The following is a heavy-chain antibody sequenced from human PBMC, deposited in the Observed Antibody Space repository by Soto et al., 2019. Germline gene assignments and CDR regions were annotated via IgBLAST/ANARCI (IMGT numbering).Heavy chain of an antibody. V-gene: IGHV3-23*01. J-gene: IGHJ6*02. CDR3: AREPDISTGYYYSSGIDF. CDR2: ISGTGDST. D-gene: IGHD3-9*01. CDR1: GFTFSSYA. Sequence: HPAGSLSLSCAASGFTFSSYAMSWVRQAPGKGLEWVSGISGTGDSTYYADSAKDRFAISRDNSKNTLYLQMHSLRAEDTAVYYCAREPDISTGYYYSSGIDFWGQGTTVTVSS.